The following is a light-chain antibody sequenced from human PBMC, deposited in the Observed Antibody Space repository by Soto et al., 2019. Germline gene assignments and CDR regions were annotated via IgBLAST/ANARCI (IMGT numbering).Light chain of an antibody. V-gene: IGKV3-15*01. CDR3: QQYNNWPWT. CDR1: QSVSSN. J-gene: IGKJ1*01. CDR2: GAS. Sequence: EIVMTQSPATLSVSPGERATLSCMASQSVSSNLTWYHQKPGQAPRLLIYGASTRATGIPARFSGSGSGTEFTLTISSLQSEDFAVYYCQQYNNWPWTFGQGTKVEIK.